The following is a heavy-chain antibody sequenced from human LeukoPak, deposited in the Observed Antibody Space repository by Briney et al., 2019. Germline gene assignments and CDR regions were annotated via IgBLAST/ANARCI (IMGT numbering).Heavy chain of an antibody. CDR2: INPDTGGT. Sequence: ASVKVSCKASGYSFTGYYMHWVRQAPGQGLDWMGWINPDTGGTKYAQKFQGRVTMTRDTSINTAYMELTWLGSDDTAVYYCAIDRGRGYDYNSGDFDFWGQGTLVTVSS. J-gene: IGHJ4*02. V-gene: IGHV1-2*02. D-gene: IGHD3-22*01. CDR3: AIDRGRGYDYNSGDFDF. CDR1: GYSFTGYY.